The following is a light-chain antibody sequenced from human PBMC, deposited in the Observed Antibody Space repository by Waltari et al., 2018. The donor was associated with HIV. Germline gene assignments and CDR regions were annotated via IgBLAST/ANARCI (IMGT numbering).Light chain of an antibody. J-gene: IGKJ1*01. CDR1: QILLDTSNNKNY. CDR2: GAS. Sequence: FVVTHSPDSLAVSLGARATFNCKSSQILLDTSNNKNYLAWYQQNPGQPPMLLIYGASTRESGVPDRFRGSESGTNVTPTITSLQAEDVAVYDGQQHYRVPWTFGQGTKVEIK. V-gene: IGKV4-1*01. CDR3: QQHYRVPWT.